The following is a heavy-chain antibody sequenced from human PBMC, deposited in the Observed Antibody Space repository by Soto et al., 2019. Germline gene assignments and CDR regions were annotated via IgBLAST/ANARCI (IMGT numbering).Heavy chain of an antibody. D-gene: IGHD4-17*01. J-gene: IGHJ4*02. V-gene: IGHV4-59*01. CDR1: VGSISSYY. CDR3: ARGHSYGDYVISY. CDR2: IYYSGST. Sequence: SETLSLTCTVSVGSISSYYWSWIRQPPGKGLEWIGYIYYSGSTNYNPSLKSRVTISVDTSKNQFSLKLSSVTAADTAVHYCARGHSYGDYVISYWGQGTLVTVSS.